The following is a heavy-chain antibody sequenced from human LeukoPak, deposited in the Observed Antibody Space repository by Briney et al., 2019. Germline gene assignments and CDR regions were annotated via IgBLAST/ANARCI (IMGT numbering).Heavy chain of an antibody. CDR2: ISTYNGYT. CDR3: ASADNGAREGFDY. D-gene: IGHD1-1*01. V-gene: IGHV1-18*01. Sequence: ASVKVSCMASGYTLTDSYSITWGRQGPGQGLEWMGYISTYNGYTNYAQNLQGRVSMTTDTSTNTAYMELRRLRSDDTAVDYGASADNGAREGFDYWGQGTLVTVSS. J-gene: IGHJ4*02. CDR1: GYTLTDSYS.